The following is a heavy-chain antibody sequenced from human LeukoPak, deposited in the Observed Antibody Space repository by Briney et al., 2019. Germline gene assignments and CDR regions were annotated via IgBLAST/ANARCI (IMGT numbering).Heavy chain of an antibody. CDR3: ARVPLNSNYDFWSGYLVYGMDV. CDR1: GYTFTSYD. Sequence: ASVKVSCKASGYTFTSYDINWVRQATGQGREWKGWMNPNGGNTGYAQKFQGRVTMTRNTSISTAYMELSSLRSEDTAVSYCARVPLNSNYDFWSGYLVYGMDVWGQGTTVTVSS. CDR2: MNPNGGNT. D-gene: IGHD3-3*01. V-gene: IGHV1-8*01. J-gene: IGHJ6*02.